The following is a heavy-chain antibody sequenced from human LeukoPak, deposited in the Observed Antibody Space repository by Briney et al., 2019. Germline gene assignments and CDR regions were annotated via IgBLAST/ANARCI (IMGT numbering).Heavy chain of an antibody. V-gene: IGHV4-34*01. CDR1: GGSFSGYY. D-gene: IGHD3-10*01. Sequence: SETLSLTCAVYGGSFSGYYWSWIRQPPGKGLEWIGVSNHSGRTNFNPSLKSRVTISVDTSTNQFSLRLSSVTAADTAVYFCATRLITVVRGIVITGNNWFDPWGQGTLVTVSS. J-gene: IGHJ5*02. CDR2: SNHSGRT. CDR3: ATRLITVVRGIVITGNNWFDP.